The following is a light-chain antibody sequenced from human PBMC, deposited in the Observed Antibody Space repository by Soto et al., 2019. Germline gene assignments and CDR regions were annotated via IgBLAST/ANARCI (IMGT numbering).Light chain of an antibody. J-gene: IGKJ1*01. Sequence: EIVMTQSPATLSVSPGERATLSCRASQSVSDYLAWYQQTPGQAPRLLIYGASTRATGIPARFSGSGSGTEFTLTISSLQSEDFAVYYCQQYNNWPQTFGQGTKVDNK. CDR1: QSVSDY. V-gene: IGKV3-15*01. CDR2: GAS. CDR3: QQYNNWPQT.